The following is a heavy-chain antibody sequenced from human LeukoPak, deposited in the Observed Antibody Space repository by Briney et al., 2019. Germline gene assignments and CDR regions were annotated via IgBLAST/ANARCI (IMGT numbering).Heavy chain of an antibody. CDR2: IKQDGSEK. Sequence: GGSLRLSCAASGFTFSSYWMSWVRQAPGKGLEWVANIKQDGSEKYYVDSVKGRFTISRDNAKNSLYLQMNSLRAEDTAVHYCARVIVVVVAAIGYFDYWGQGTLVTVSS. D-gene: IGHD2-15*01. CDR1: GFTFSSYW. J-gene: IGHJ4*02. V-gene: IGHV3-7*03. CDR3: ARVIVVVVAAIGYFDY.